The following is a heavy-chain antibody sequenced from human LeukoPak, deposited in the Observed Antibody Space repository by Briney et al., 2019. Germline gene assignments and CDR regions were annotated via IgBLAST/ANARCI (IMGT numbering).Heavy chain of an antibody. CDR2: IDHSGST. CDR3: ARLKATVSIHAYFDS. D-gene: IGHD4-17*01. J-gene: IGHJ4*02. CDR1: GGSFSSYY. V-gene: IGHV4-59*01. Sequence: SETLSLTCTVSGGSFSSYYWTWIRQPPGKGLEWIGYIDHSGSTNYNPSLKSRVSISSDASKNQFSLELSSVTAADTAVYYCARLKATVSIHAYFDSWGQGTLVTVSS.